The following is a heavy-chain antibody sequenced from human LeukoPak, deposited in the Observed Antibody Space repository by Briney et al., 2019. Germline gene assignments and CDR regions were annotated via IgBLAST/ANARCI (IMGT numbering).Heavy chain of an antibody. CDR1: GYSFTSYW. D-gene: IGHD3-22*01. Sequence: GESLKISCKGSGYSFTSYWISWVRPMPGKGLEWMGRIDPSDSYTNYSPSFQGHVTISADTSISTAYLQWSSLKASDTAMYYCARHSWDYYDSSGYLYYFDYWGQGTLVTVSS. CDR2: IDPSDSYT. J-gene: IGHJ4*02. V-gene: IGHV5-10-1*01. CDR3: ARHSWDYYDSSGYLYYFDY.